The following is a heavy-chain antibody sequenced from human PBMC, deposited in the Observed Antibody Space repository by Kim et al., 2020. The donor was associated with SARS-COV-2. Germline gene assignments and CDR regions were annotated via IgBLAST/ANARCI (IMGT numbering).Heavy chain of an antibody. Sequence: GGSLRLSCAASGFTFSNSWIHWVRQAPGKGLEWVSSISIADSDTSYADSVKGRFTISTDIAKNALHLQMNNLRAEDTAVYYCARAGGLGGLDPWGQGTLVTVSS. V-gene: IGHV3-74*01. J-gene: IGHJ5*02. CDR1: GFTFSNSW. CDR3: ARAGGLGGLDP. CDR2: ISIADSDT. D-gene: IGHD3-16*01.